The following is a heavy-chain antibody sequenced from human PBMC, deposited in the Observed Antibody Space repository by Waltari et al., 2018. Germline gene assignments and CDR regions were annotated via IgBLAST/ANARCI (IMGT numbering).Heavy chain of an antibody. CDR3: SLSLNS. CDR1: GFTFSNSW. CDR2: IKPDGSEM. V-gene: IGHV3-7*01. J-gene: IGHJ4*02. Sequence: EVQLVESGGGLVQPGGSLRLSCAASGFTFSNSWMDWVRQSPGKGLEWVANIKPDGSEMHYVDSVQGRFTVSRDNTQNLLYLQMNTLRVDDTAVYYCSLSLNSWGQGTLVTVSP.